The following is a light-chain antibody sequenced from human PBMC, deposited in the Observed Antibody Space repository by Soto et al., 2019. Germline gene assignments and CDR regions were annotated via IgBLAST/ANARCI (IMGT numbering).Light chain of an antibody. CDR3: HKYGGSPPTYT. Sequence: EIVMTQSPVTLSVSPGERATLSCRASQSVTNSYLAWYQQKPGQAPRLLIFGASTRAAGIPARFSGSGSGTEFTLTISSLQSEDFAVYYCHKYGGSPPTYTFGQGTKLEIK. V-gene: IGKV3-20*01. CDR2: GAS. J-gene: IGKJ2*01. CDR1: QSVTNSY.